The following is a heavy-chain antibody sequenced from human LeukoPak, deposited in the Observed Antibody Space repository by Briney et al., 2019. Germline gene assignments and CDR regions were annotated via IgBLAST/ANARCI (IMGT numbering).Heavy chain of an antibody. CDR2: IYHSGST. V-gene: IGHV4-38-2*01. J-gene: IGHJ5*02. CDR1: GYSISSGYY. D-gene: IGHD3/OR15-3a*01. CDR3: ARQTDYDFWSGYYTGSCWFDP. Sequence: SETLSLTCAVSGYSISSGYYWGWIRQPPGKGLEWIGRIYHSGSTYYNPSLKSRVTISVDTSKNQFSLKLSSVTAADTAVYYCARQTDYDFWSGYYTGSCWFDPWGQGTLVTVSS.